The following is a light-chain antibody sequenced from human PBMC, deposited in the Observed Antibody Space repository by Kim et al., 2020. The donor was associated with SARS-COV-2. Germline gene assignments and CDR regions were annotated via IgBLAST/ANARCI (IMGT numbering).Light chain of an antibody. J-gene: IGKJ4*01. Sequence: ASTGDRVTITCRASKGISSYLAWYQQKPGKAPKLLIYAASTLQRGVPSRFSGSGSGTDFTLTISCLQSEDFATYYCQQYYSYPLTFGGGTKVDIK. CDR1: KGISSY. CDR3: QQYYSYPLT. CDR2: AAS. V-gene: IGKV1-8*01.